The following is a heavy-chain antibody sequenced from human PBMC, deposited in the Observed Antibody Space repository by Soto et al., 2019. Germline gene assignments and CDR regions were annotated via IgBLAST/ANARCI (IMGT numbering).Heavy chain of an antibody. CDR1: GYTFTGYY. CDR2: INPNSGCT. CDR3: AREGYCSSTSCYGYYYGMDV. D-gene: IGHD2-2*01. J-gene: IGHJ6*02. Sequence: GASVKVSFKASGYTFTGYYMHWLRQAPGQGLEWMGWINPNSGCTNYAQKFQGRVTMTRDTSISTAYMELSRLRSDDTAVYYCAREGYCSSTSCYGYYYGMDVWGQGTTVTVSS. V-gene: IGHV1-2*02.